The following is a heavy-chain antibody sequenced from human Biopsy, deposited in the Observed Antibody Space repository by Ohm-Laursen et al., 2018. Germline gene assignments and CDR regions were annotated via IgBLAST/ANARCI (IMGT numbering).Heavy chain of an antibody. CDR2: ISPNSGGT. Sequence: GASVKVSCKGSGYAVNDYFLHWLRQAPGQGPEWMGWISPNSGGTNYAQKFHGRVTMTTDTSTSTVYLELRRLISDDTAVYYCARDIMNRIAGLVARSDVFDVWGQGTLVTVSS. CDR3: ARDIMNRIAGLVARSDVFDV. CDR1: GYAVNDYF. J-gene: IGHJ3*01. V-gene: IGHV1-2*02. D-gene: IGHD3-16*01.